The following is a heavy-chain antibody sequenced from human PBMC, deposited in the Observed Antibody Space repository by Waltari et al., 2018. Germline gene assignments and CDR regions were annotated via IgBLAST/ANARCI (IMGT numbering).Heavy chain of an antibody. CDR2: MQYRGST. CDR1: GGSISSNYN. J-gene: IGHJ1*01. V-gene: IGHV4-39*01. CDR3: VRIAFGEDGGYLQH. D-gene: IGHD2-21*01. Sequence: QLQLQESGPGLVQPSETLSLTCTVSGGSISSNYNGGWIRQPPGKGLAWMGNMQYRGSTFYTPSLASRVTMSLDTSKNQFSRRMPSVGAADTAVYFCVRIAFGEDGGYLQHWGQGTLVTISS.